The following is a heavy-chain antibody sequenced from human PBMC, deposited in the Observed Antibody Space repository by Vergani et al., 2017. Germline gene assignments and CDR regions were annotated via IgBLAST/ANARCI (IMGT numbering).Heavy chain of an antibody. CDR2: ISAYNGNT. CDR1: GYTFTSYG. D-gene: IGHD3-16*01. J-gene: IGHJ6*02. Sequence: QVQLVQSGAEVKKPGASVKVSCKASGYTFTSYGISWVRQAPGQGLEWMGWISAYNGNTNYAQKFQGRVTITADKSTSTAYMELSSLRSEDTAVYYCARDTFPDYGMDVWGQGTTVTVSS. V-gene: IGHV1-18*01. CDR3: ARDTFPDYGMDV.